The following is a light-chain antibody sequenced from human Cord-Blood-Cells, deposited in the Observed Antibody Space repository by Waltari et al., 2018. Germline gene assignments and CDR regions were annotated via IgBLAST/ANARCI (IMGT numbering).Light chain of an antibody. CDR3: CSYAGSYV. V-gene: IGLV2-23*01. J-gene: IGLJ1*01. Sequence: QSALTQPASVSGSPGQSITISCTGTSSDVGSYNLVSWYQQHPGKAPKHMMYEGSKRPSGVSNRFSGSKSGNTASLTISGLQAEDEADYYCCSYAGSYVFGTGTKVTVL. CDR2: EGS. CDR1: SSDVGSYNL.